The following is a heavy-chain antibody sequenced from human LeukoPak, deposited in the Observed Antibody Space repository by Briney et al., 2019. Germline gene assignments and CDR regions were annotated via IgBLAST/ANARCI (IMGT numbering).Heavy chain of an antibody. CDR1: GGSISSGGYS. V-gene: IGHV4-30-2*01. CDR2: IYHSGST. D-gene: IGHD3-3*01. Sequence: PSETLSLTCAVSGGSISSGGYSWSWIRQPPGKGLEWIGYIYHSGSTNYNPSLKSRVTISVDTSKNQFSLKLSSVTAADTAVYYCASQRYDFWSGYYTHYYYGMDVWGQGTTVAVSS. J-gene: IGHJ6*02. CDR3: ASQRYDFWSGYYTHYYYGMDV.